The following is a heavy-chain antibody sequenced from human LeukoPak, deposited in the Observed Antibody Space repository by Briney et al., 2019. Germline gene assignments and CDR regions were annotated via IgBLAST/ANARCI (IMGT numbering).Heavy chain of an antibody. D-gene: IGHD4-23*01. CDR1: GGSISSGSYY. J-gene: IGHJ4*02. V-gene: IGHV4-61*02. CDR2: IYTSGST. Sequence: PSQTLSLTCTVSGGSISSGSYYWSWIRQPAGKGLEWIGRIYTSGSTNYNPSLKSRVTISVDTSKNQFSLQLSSVTAADTAVYYCASSTMVVTPLSDHIDYWGQGTLVTVSS. CDR3: ASSTMVVTPLSDHIDY.